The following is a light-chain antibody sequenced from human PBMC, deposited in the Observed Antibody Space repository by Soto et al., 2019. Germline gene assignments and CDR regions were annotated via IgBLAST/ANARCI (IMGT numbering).Light chain of an antibody. V-gene: IGKV3-15*01. Sequence: EIMMTQSPGTLSVSPGEGATLSCTASQSGNLNLAWYQQKPGQTLRLLLYGASTRATVIPVRFRGSGSGTECTLTSSSLQSDDSAVYYCHQYNSWPPGTFGPGTKVEIK. CDR3: HQYNSWPPGT. CDR2: GAS. CDR1: QSGNLN. J-gene: IGKJ3*01.